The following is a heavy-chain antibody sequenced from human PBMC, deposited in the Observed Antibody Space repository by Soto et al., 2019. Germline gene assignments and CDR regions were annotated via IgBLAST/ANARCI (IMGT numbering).Heavy chain of an antibody. Sequence: LRLSCAASGFTFSTTWMNWVRQAPGKGLEWVGHIKSEIDGGTTDYAAAVKGRFTISRDDSKNTLHLQMNSLKSEDTAVYYCTTFFDLYWGQGTLVTVSS. D-gene: IGHD3-3*01. CDR2: IKSEIDGGTT. V-gene: IGHV3-15*01. J-gene: IGHJ4*02. CDR3: TTFFDLY. CDR1: GFTFSTTW.